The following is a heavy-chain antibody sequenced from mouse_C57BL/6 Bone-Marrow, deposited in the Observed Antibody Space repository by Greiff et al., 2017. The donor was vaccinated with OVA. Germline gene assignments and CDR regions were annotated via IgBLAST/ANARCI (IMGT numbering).Heavy chain of an antibody. CDR1: GFSLSTFGMG. V-gene: IGHV8-8*01. CDR2: IWWDDDK. D-gene: IGHD2-2*01. CDR3: ARIAERWLRGYYFDY. Sequence: QVTLKVCGPGILQPSQTLSLTCSFSGFSLSTFGMGVGWIRQPSGKGLEWLAHIWWDDDKYYNPALKSRLTISKDTSKNQVFLKIAKVDTADTATYYCARIAERWLRGYYFDYWGQGTTLTVSS. J-gene: IGHJ2*01.